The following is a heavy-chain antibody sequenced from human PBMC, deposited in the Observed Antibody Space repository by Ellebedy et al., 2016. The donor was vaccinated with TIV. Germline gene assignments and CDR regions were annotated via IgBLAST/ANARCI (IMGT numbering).Heavy chain of an antibody. CDR3: ARDSTIAGPYYYGMDV. CDR2: IYSGGNT. Sequence: PGGSLRLSCVASGLTVSDNYMSWVRQAPGKGLEWVSNIYSGGNTYYSDSVKSRLTVSRDTSRNTLYLQMNSLRGEDTAIYYCARDSTIAGPYYYGMDVWGQGTTVTVPS. CDR1: GLTVSDNY. D-gene: IGHD1-1*01. J-gene: IGHJ6*02. V-gene: IGHV3-66*01.